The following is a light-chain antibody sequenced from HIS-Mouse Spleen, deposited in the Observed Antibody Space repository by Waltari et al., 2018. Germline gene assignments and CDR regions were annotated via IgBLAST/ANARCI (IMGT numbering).Light chain of an antibody. CDR2: RNN. J-gene: IGLJ3*02. V-gene: IGLV1-47*01. CDR1: SPTLGSTY. Sequence: QSVLTQPPSASGTPGQRVTISCSGSSPTLGSTYVYWYQQPPGTAPKLLIYRNNQRPSGVPDRFSGSKSGTSASLAISGLRSEDEADYYCAAWDDSLSGPVFGGGTKLTVL. CDR3: AAWDDSLSGPV.